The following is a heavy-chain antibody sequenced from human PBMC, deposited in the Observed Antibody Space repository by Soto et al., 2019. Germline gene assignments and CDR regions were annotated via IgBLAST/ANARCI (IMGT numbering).Heavy chain of an antibody. CDR3: ARQGGGSRGWFDP. V-gene: IGHV5-51*01. J-gene: IGHJ5*02. CDR2: IYLGDSDT. D-gene: IGHD1-26*01. Sequence: GVSLKISCNGAEYSFRNYWIGWMRQMTGKGLEWMGIIYLGDSDTRYSPSFQGQVTISADKSISTAYLQWSSLKASDTAMYYCARQGGGSRGWFDPWGQRTLGTVSS. CDR1: EYSFRNYW.